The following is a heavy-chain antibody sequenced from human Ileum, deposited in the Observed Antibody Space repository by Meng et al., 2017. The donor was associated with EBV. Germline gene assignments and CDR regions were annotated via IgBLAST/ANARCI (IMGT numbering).Heavy chain of an antibody. Sequence: VQLVHFGAAVKIAGSSVTFSCRASGGNFKTFVFSWVRLAPGQGLEWMGGVTPVFTSTLYAKHFKDRVTITADESTNTAFMELKNLQSDDTAIYYCATDVGTVADHWGPGTLVTVSS. V-gene: IGHV1-69*01. J-gene: IGHJ4*02. CDR2: VTPVFTST. CDR1: GGNFKTFV. D-gene: IGHD4-23*01. CDR3: ATDVGTVADH.